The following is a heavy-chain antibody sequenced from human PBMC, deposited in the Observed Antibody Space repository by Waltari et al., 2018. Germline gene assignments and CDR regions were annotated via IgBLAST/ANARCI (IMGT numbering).Heavy chain of an antibody. D-gene: IGHD3-3*01. CDR1: GFTFSSYA. V-gene: IGHV3-30*01. J-gene: IGHJ4*02. CDR2: ISYDGSNK. Sequence: QVQLVESGGGVVQPGRSLRLSCAASGFTFSSYAMHWVRQAPGKGLEWVAVISYDGSNKYYADSVKGRFTISRDNSKNTLYLQMNSLRAEDTAVYYCAGRFGVATFPFDYWGQGTLVTVSS. CDR3: AGRFGVATFPFDY.